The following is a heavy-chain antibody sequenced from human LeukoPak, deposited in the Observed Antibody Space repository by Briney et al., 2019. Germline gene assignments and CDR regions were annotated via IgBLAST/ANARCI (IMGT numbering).Heavy chain of an antibody. D-gene: IGHD3-10*01. CDR3: TRLSSYGSGSYYTPFFDY. CDR1: GFTFGDYA. CDR2: IRSKAYGGTT. V-gene: IGHV3-49*03. J-gene: IGHJ4*02. Sequence: PGGSLRLSCTASGFTFGDYAMSWFRQAPGKGLEWVGFIRSKAYGGTTEYAASVKGRFTISRDDSKSIAYLQMNSLKTEDTAVYYCTRLSSYGSGSYYTPFFDYWGQGTLVTVSS.